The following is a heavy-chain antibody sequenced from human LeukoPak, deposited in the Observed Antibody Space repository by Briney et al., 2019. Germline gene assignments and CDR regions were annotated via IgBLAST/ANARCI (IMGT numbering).Heavy chain of an antibody. D-gene: IGHD5-12*01. V-gene: IGHV3-21*04. J-gene: IGHJ4*02. CDR1: GFAFESFT. CDR3: AKGLFSAYDKYLDS. Sequence: GGSLRLSCAGSGFAFESFTMTWVRQAPGKGLEWVSLISDTGRDINYADSVWGRFTISRDNTKNSLFLQMDSLRVEDTAIYYCAKGLFSAYDKYLDSWGQGTLVTVSS. CDR2: ISDTGRDI.